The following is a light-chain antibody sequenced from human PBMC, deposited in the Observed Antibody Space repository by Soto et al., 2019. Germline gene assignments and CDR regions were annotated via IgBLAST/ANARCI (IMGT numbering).Light chain of an antibody. V-gene: IGKV4-1*01. CDR2: WAS. CDR1: QSVLYSSNNKNY. CDR3: QQYYSTPQT. Sequence: DIVMTQSPDSLAVSLGERATINCKSSQSVLYSSNNKNYLAWYQQKPGQPPHLLVYWASTRESGVPDRFSGSGSGTDFTLTISSLQAEDVAVYYCQQYYSTPQTFGQGTKVEI. J-gene: IGKJ1*01.